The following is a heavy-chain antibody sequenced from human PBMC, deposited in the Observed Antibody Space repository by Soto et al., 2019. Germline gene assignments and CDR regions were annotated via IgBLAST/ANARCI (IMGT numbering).Heavy chain of an antibody. J-gene: IGHJ5*02. Sequence: SGTLSLTCTVSGGSIRTPDWWSWVRQTPEKGLEWIGEIYHSGTPNYNPSLKSRVSMSVDKSNNQFSLKLYSVTAADTAVYYCARVTIALGSEGAYVGSRFDPWGQGTLVTVSS. D-gene: IGHD5-12*01. CDR2: IYHSGTP. CDR3: ARVTIALGSEGAYVGSRFDP. CDR1: GGSIRTPDW. V-gene: IGHV4-4*02.